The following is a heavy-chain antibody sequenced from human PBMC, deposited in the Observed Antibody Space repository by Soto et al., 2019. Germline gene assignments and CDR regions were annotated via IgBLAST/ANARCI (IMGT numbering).Heavy chain of an antibody. CDR3: ARDDSFAFDI. CDR1: GFTFTSYS. Sequence: EVQLVESGGGLVQPGGSLRLSCAASGFTFTSYSMNWVRQAPGKGLEWVSYIRGTTHYADSVKGRFTIPRDNARSSLYLQMNSLRADDTAVYYCARDDSFAFDIWGQGTMVTVSS. J-gene: IGHJ3*02. CDR2: IRGTT. V-gene: IGHV3-48*01. D-gene: IGHD2-21*01.